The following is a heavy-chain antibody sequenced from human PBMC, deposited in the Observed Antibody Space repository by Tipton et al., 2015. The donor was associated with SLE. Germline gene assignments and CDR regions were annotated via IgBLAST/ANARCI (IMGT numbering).Heavy chain of an antibody. Sequence: TLSLTCTVSGGSIRGYYWSWIRQPPGNGLEWIGCISHSGSAIHNPSLKSRVTMSVDTSKNQFSLKLSSVTAADTAVYYCAREPRSGYHDYWGQGTLVIVPS. J-gene: IGHJ4*02. CDR1: GGSIRGYY. CDR2: ISHSGSA. D-gene: IGHD3-3*01. V-gene: IGHV4-59*12. CDR3: AREPRSGYHDY.